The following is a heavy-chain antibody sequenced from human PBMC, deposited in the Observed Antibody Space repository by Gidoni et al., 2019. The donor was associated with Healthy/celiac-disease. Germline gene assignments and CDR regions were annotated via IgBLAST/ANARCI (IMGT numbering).Heavy chain of an antibody. CDR2: MSGSGGRK. Sequence: EVQLLESGGGLVQPGGSLRLSCADSGFPFSSYAMSWVRQAPGKGLEWVSAMSGSGGRKYYADAGKGRFTISRDNSKNTLYLQMNSLRAEDTAVYYCAKDPHYYGSGSYPDVWGQGTTVTVSS. CDR3: AKDPHYYGSGSYPDV. V-gene: IGHV3-23*01. D-gene: IGHD3-10*01. J-gene: IGHJ6*02. CDR1: GFPFSSYA.